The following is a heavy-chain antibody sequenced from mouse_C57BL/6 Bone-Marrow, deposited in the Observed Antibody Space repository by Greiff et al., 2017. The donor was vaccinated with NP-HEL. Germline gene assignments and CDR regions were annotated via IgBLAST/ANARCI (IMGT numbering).Heavy chain of an antibody. CDR2: IHPSDSDT. D-gene: IGHD1-1*01. CDR3: AISRDNGSSPYAMDD. V-gene: IGHV1-74*01. Sequence: QVQLQQPGAELVKPGASVKVSCKASGYTFTSYWMHWVKQRPGQGLEWIGRIHPSDSDTNYNQKFKGKATLTVDKSSSTAYMQLCSLTSEDSAVYSCAISRDNGSSPYAMDDWGQGTSVTVSS. CDR1: GYTFTSYW. J-gene: IGHJ4*01.